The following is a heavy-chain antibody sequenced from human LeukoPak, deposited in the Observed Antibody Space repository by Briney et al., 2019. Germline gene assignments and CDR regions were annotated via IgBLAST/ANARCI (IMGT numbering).Heavy chain of an antibody. D-gene: IGHD6-19*01. CDR2: IYPGDSDT. J-gene: IGHJ4*02. CDR1: GSSFTNYW. CDR3: ARSGAVSGYYYFDY. V-gene: IGHV5-51*01. Sequence: GESLKISCQGSGSSFTNYWIGWVRQMPGKGLEWMGIIYPGDSDTRYTPSFRGQVTSSADKSISTAYLQWSSLKASDTAMYYCARSGAVSGYYYFDYWGQGTLVTVSS.